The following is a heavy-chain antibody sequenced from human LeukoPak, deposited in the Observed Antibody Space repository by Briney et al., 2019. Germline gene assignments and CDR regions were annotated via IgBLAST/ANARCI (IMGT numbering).Heavy chain of an antibody. CDR2: ISFDGNEA. J-gene: IGHJ4*02. D-gene: IGHD3-16*01. CDR3: AKDYDNVWGTFEN. V-gene: IGHV3-30*18. Sequence: SGGSQRLSCEASGFIFNNFGMHWVRQAPGKGLEWVAVISFDGNEAHYADSVKGRFTISRDNSKNTLYLQMNSLRGEDTAVYYCAKDYDNVWGTFENWGQGILVTVSS. CDR1: GFIFNNFG.